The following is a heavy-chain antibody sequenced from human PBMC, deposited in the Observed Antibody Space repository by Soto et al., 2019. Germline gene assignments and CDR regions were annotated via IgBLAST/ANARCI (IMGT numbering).Heavy chain of an antibody. Sequence: QVQLVESGGGVVQPGRSLRLSCAASGFTFSSYGMHWVRQAPGKGLEWVAVIWYDGSNKYYADSVKGRFTISRDNSKNTLYLQMNSLRAEDTAVYYCARDGGYSYGYSSFDIWGQGTMVTVSS. CDR1: GFTFSSYG. D-gene: IGHD5-18*01. CDR3: ARDGGYSYGYSSFDI. V-gene: IGHV3-33*01. J-gene: IGHJ3*02. CDR2: IWYDGSNK.